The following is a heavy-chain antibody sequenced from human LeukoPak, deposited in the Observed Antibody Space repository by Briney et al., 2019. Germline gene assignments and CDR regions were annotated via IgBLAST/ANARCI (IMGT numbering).Heavy chain of an antibody. CDR3: ARNRAGVVVPAATRGASNWFDP. Sequence: ASVKVSCKASGYTFTSYYMHWVRQAPGQGLEWMGIINPSGGSTSYAQKFQGRVTMTRDTSTSTVYMELSSLRSEDTAVYYCARNRAGVVVPAATRGASNWFDPWGQGTLVTVSS. CDR1: GYTFTSYY. D-gene: IGHD2-2*01. V-gene: IGHV1-46*01. J-gene: IGHJ5*02. CDR2: INPSGGST.